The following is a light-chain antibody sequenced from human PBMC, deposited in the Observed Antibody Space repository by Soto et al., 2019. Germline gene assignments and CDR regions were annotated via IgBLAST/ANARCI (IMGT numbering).Light chain of an antibody. Sequence: DIQLTQSPSTLSASVGDRVTLTCRASQSIDRWLAWYQQKVGKAPELLTHDASSLESGVPSRFSGSGSGTEFTLTINSLQPDDFATYYCQQYNHYYSFGQGTKLEIK. CDR2: DAS. J-gene: IGKJ2*03. CDR3: QQYNHYYS. V-gene: IGKV1-5*01. CDR1: QSIDRW.